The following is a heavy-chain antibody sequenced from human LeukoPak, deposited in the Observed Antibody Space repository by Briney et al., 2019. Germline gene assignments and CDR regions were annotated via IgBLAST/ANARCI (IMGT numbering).Heavy chain of an antibody. J-gene: IGHJ4*02. D-gene: IGHD2-2*01. Sequence: GALRLSCAASGFTFSDCYMSWIRQAPGKGPEWVSSITSGRTTYYADSVKGRFTISRDNSKNTLSLQMNSLRPEDTAVYYCTKAQDCSSISCYNRGVSSYWGQGTQVTVSS. CDR1: GFTFSDCY. V-gene: IGHV3-69-1*01. CDR2: ITSGRTT. CDR3: TKAQDCSSISCYNRGVSSY.